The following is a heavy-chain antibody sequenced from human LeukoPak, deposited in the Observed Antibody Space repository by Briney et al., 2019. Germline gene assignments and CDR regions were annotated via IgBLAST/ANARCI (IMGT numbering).Heavy chain of an antibody. CDR2: IYTSGST. CDR3: ARGLLNDYSDYYYYYVDV. D-gene: IGHD4-11*01. V-gene: IGHV4-4*07. J-gene: IGHJ6*03. CDR1: GGSISSYY. Sequence: SETLSLTCTVPGGSISSYYWSWIRQPAGKGLEWIGRIYTSGSTNYNPSLKSRVTMSVDTSKNQFSLKLSSVTAADTDLYYCARGLLNDYSDYYYYYVDVWGKGTTVTVSS.